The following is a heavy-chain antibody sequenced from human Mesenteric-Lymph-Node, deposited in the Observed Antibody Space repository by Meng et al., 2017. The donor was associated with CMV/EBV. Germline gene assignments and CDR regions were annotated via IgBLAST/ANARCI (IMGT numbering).Heavy chain of an antibody. CDR3: ARVTSRGPIAAPDY. CDR1: GGSFSGYY. V-gene: IGHV4-34*01. J-gene: IGHJ4*02. CDR2: INHSGST. Sequence: SETLSLTCAVYGGSFSGYYWSWIRQPPGKGLEWIGEINHSGSTNYNPSLKSRVTISVDTSKNQFSLKLSSVTAADTAVYYCARVTSRGPIAAPDYWGQGTLVTVSS. D-gene: IGHD6-13*01.